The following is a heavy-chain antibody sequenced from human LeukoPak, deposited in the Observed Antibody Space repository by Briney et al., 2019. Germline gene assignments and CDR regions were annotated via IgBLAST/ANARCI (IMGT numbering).Heavy chain of an antibody. Sequence: TGGSLRLSCAASGFTFSSYWMSWVRQAPGKGLEWVANIKQDGSEKYYVDSVKGRFTISRDNAKNSLYLQMNSLRAEDTAVYYCAGNRDDYGDSEGSAYDYWGQGTLVTVSS. CDR2: IKQDGSEK. CDR1: GFTFSSYW. J-gene: IGHJ4*02. CDR3: AGNRDDYGDSEGSAYDY. D-gene: IGHD4-17*01. V-gene: IGHV3-7*01.